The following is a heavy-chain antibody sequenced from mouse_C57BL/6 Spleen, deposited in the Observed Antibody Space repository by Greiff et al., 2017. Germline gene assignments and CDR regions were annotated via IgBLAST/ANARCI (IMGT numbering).Heavy chain of an antibody. CDR1: GFSLTSYG. CDR2: IWSDGST. J-gene: IGHJ4*01. V-gene: IGHV2-6-1*01. D-gene: IGHD1-1*01. Sequence: VKLMESGPGLVAPSQSLSITCTVSGFSLTSYGVHWVRQPPGKGLEWLVVIWSDGSTTYNSALKSRLSISTDNSKSQVFLKMNSLQTDDTAMYYCARQEKYYGSGAMDYWGQGTSVTVSS. CDR3: ARQEKYYGSGAMDY.